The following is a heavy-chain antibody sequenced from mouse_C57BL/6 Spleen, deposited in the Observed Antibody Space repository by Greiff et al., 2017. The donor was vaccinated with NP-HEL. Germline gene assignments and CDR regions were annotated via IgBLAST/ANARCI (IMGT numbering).Heavy chain of an antibody. CDR3: TSPLRQGYYFDY. J-gene: IGHJ2*01. V-gene: IGHV1-15*01. D-gene: IGHD2-4*01. CDR1: GYTFTDYE. CDR2: IDPETGGT. Sequence: VQLQESGAELVRPGASVTLSCKASGYTFTDYEMHWVKQTPVHGLEWIGAIDPETGGTAYNQKFKGKAILTADKSSSTAYMELRSLTSEDSAVYYCTSPLRQGYYFDYWGQGTTLTVSS.